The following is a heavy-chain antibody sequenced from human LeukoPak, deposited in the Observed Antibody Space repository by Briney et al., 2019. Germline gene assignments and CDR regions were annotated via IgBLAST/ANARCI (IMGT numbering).Heavy chain of an antibody. CDR2: IYYSGST. J-gene: IGHJ4*02. Sequence: SETLSLTCAVAGGSISSSSYYWGWIRQPPGKGLECIGSIYYSGSTYYNPSLKSRVTISVDTSKNQFSLKLSSVTAADTAVYYCARVVMVRGVPSYYFDYWGQGTLVTVSS. CDR1: GGSISSSSYY. D-gene: IGHD3-10*01. CDR3: ARVVMVRGVPSYYFDY. V-gene: IGHV4-39*01.